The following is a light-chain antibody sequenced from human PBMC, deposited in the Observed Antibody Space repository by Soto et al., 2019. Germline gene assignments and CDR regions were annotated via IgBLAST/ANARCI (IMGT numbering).Light chain of an antibody. CDR3: CSYAGRGV. V-gene: IGLV2-23*01. J-gene: IGLJ1*01. CDR2: EGS. Sequence: QSVLTQPASVSGSPGQSSTISCTGTSSDVGSYNLVSWYQQHPGKAPKLMIYEGSKRPSGVSNRFSGSKSGNTASLTISGLQAEDEADYYCCSYAGRGVFGTGTKVTVL. CDR1: SSDVGSYNL.